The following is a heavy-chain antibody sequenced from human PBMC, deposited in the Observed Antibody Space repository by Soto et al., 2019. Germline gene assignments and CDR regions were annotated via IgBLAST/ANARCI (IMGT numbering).Heavy chain of an antibody. CDR2: IYSGICT. CDR1: GFIVSSYY. D-gene: IGHD4-4*01. J-gene: IGHJ4*02. Sequence: EVQLVETGGGLIQPGGSLRLSCAASGFIVSSYYMSWVRQAPGKGLEWVSVIYSGICTYYPDSVKGRFTISRDNSKNTVYLQMNSLRAEDMAVYYCAVLVGNSEKDYWGQGTLVTVSS. V-gene: IGHV3-53*02. CDR3: AVLVGNSEKDY.